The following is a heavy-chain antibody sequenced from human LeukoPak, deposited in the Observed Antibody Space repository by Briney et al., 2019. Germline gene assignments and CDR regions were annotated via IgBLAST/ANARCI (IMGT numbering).Heavy chain of an antibody. D-gene: IGHD3-3*01. J-gene: IGHJ6*02. CDR1: GYTFTGYY. V-gene: IGHV1-2*04. CDR3: ARDRTAIYEPLYYYYGMDV. Sequence: ASVKVSCKASGYTFTGYYMHWVRQAPGQGLEWMGWINPNSGGTNYAQKFQGWVTMTRDTSISTAYMELSRLRSDDTAVYYCARDRTAIYEPLYYYYGMDVWGQGTTVTVSS. CDR2: INPNSGGT.